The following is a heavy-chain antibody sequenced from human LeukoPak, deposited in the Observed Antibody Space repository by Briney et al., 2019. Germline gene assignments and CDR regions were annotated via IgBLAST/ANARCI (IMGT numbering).Heavy chain of an antibody. CDR3: ARGPSRGDYNTFDY. D-gene: IGHD4-17*01. J-gene: IGHJ4*02. CDR1: GGSISSGDYY. Sequence: SQTLSLTCTVSGGSISSGDYYWSWIRQPPGKGLEWIGYIYYSGSTYYNPSLKSRVTISVDTSKNQFSLKLSSVTAADTAVYYCARGPSRGDYNTFDYWGQGTLVTASS. V-gene: IGHV4-30-4*01. CDR2: IYYSGST.